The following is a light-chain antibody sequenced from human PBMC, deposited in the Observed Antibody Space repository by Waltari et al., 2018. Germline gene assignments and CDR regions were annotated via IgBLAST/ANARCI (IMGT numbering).Light chain of an antibody. Sequence: EIVLTQSPATVSLSPGARATPSCRSSQSVSSYLAWYQQKPGQAPRLLIYDASNRATGIPARFSGSGSGTDFTLTISSLEPEDVAVYYCQQRSNWLTFGGGTKVEIK. J-gene: IGKJ4*01. V-gene: IGKV3-11*01. CDR3: QQRSNWLT. CDR2: DAS. CDR1: QSVSSY.